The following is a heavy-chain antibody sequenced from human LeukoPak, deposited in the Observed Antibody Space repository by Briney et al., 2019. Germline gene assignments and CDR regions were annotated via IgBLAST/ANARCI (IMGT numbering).Heavy chain of an antibody. CDR2: ISSDGGRT. D-gene: IGHD6-13*01. V-gene: IGHV3-64*04. CDR3: AKVRYMNSWYREIDY. J-gene: IGHJ4*02. Sequence: GGSLRLSCSASGFTFSSFAMFWVRQAPGKGLEYVSGISSDGGRTNYADSVKARFTISRDNSRNTLYLQMNSLRAEDTAIFHCAKVRYMNSWYREIDYWGQGILVTVSS. CDR1: GFTFSSFA.